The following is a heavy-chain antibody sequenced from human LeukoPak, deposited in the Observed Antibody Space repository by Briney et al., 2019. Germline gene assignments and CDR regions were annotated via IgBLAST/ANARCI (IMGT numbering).Heavy chain of an antibody. D-gene: IGHD2-2*01. V-gene: IGHV1-69*06. CDR3: ATGYIVVVPAAPPSSSYDAFDI. J-gene: IGHJ3*02. CDR2: IIPIFGTA. Sequence: ASVKVSCKASGGTFSSYAISWVRQAPGQGLEWMGGIIPIFGTAIYAQKFQGRVTMTEDTSTDTAYMELSSLRSEDTAVYYCATGYIVVVPAAPPSSSYDAFDIWGQGTMVTVSS. CDR1: GGTFSSYA.